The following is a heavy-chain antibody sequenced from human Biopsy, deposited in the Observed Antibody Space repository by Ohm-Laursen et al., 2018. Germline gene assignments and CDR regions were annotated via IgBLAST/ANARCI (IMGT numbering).Heavy chain of an antibody. V-gene: IGHV4-59*12. J-gene: IGHJ5*02. Sequence: SETLSLTWTVSRDSISNYYWTWIRQSPGKGLEWIGYIYYTGSTNYNPSVKSRVTISVDTSKNQFSLHLKSVSPDDTAVYYCARETPTGIPFNWLDPWGQGTLVIVST. CDR2: IYYTGST. CDR1: RDSISNYY. CDR3: ARETPTGIPFNWLDP. D-gene: IGHD1-1*01.